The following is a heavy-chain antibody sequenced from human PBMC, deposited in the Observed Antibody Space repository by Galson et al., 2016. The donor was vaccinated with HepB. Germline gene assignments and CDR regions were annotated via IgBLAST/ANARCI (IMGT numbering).Heavy chain of an antibody. J-gene: IGHJ6*02. CDR3: ARGLRWSGFFKIYFYYGMDV. CDR2: ISHDGGNH. D-gene: IGHD3-3*01. V-gene: IGHV3-30*14. CDR1: GFTFSSHS. Sequence: SLRLSCAASGFTFSSHSMHWARQAPGKGLEWVAVISHDGGNHFHADSVKGRFTISRDNSKNTLYLQMNRLKPDDTAVYFCARGLRWSGFFKIYFYYGMDVWGQGTTVTVSS.